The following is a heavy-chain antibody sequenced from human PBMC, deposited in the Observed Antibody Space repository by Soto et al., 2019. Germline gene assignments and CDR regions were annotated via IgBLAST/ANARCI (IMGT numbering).Heavy chain of an antibody. CDR1: GFTFSSYW. CDR2: IKQDGSEK. CDR3: ARDREMRVAVAGTDAFDI. D-gene: IGHD6-19*01. Sequence: GGSLRLSCAASGFTFSSYWMSWVRQAPGKGLEWVANIKQDGSEKYYVDSVKGRFTISRDNAKNSLYLQMNSLRAEDTAVYYCARDREMRVAVAGTDAFDIWGQGTMVTVSS. J-gene: IGHJ3*02. V-gene: IGHV3-7*01.